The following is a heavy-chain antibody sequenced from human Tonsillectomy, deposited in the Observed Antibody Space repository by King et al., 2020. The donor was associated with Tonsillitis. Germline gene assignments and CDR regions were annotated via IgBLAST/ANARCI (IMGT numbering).Heavy chain of an antibody. Sequence: VQLVESGGGLVQPGRSLGLSCTTSGFSFGDYGVSWVRQAPGKGLERVGLIRSKAYGGTPEYAPSVKGRFTISEDDSKSIAYLQMNSLKTEDTAVYYCTRARPGVIQYFFDFWGQGTLVTVSS. J-gene: IGHJ4*02. D-gene: IGHD3-16*02. CDR2: IRSKAYGGTP. V-gene: IGHV3-49*04. CDR1: GFSFGDYG. CDR3: TRARPGVIQYFFDF.